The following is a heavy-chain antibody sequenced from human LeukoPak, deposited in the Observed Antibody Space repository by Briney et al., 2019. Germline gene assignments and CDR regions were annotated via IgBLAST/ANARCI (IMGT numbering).Heavy chain of an antibody. V-gene: IGHV7-4-1*02. J-gene: IGHJ5*02. Sequence: ASVKVSCKASGYTFTSYAMNWVRQAPGQGLEWMGWINTNTGDPTYAQGFTGRFVFSLDTSVSTAYLQISSLKAEDTAVYYCARTHCSGGSCYSGRWFDPWGQGTLVTVSS. CDR3: ARTHCSGGSCYSGRWFDP. CDR2: INTNTGDP. D-gene: IGHD2-15*01. CDR1: GYTFTSYA.